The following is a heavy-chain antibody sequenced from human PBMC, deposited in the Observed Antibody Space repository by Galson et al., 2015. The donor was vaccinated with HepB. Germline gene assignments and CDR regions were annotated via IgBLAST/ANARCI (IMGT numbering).Heavy chain of an antibody. V-gene: IGHV3-7*03. CDR2: VNLDGSEM. CDR3: AREVMIRTLAHKTPDY. J-gene: IGHJ4*02. CDR1: GFTFSAYW. D-gene: IGHD3-16*01. Sequence: SLRLSCAASGFTFSAYWMSWVRQVPGKGLEWVADVNLDGSEMYYADSVKGRFTISRDNAGRSVSLHMYSLRAEDTAVYYCAREVMIRTLAHKTPDYWGQGTLGTVSA.